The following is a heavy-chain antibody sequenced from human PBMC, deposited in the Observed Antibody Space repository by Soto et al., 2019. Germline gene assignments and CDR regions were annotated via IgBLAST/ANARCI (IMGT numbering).Heavy chain of an antibody. CDR2: ISGSNNNI. Sequence: GWSLRLSCAASGFTLRNYEMNLVRQAPGKGLEWISKISGSNNNIYYADSVRGRFTISRDNAKNSLYLQMNSLRAEDTAIYYCASERLCGADCYFFDNWGQGTQVTVSS. J-gene: IGHJ4*02. CDR1: GFTLRNYE. CDR3: ASERLCGADCYFFDN. V-gene: IGHV3-48*03. D-gene: IGHD2-21*02.